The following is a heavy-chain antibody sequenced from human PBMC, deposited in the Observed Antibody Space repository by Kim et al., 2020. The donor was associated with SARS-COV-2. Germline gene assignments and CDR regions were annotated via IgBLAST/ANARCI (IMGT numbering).Heavy chain of an antibody. CDR3: ARDPDDDFGDRLGDSGLDQ. J-gene: IGHJ4*01. V-gene: IGHV1-46*01. D-gene: IGHD4-17*01. Sequence: ASVKVSCKASGFTFSTYFMHWVRQAPGQGPEWMGVIDPSGVSTAYAQKFQGRLTVTRDTSTSTVYMELSSLRSDDTAVYYCARDPDDDFGDRLGDSGLDQWGRGTLVTVSS. CDR2: IDPSGVST. CDR1: GFTFSTYF.